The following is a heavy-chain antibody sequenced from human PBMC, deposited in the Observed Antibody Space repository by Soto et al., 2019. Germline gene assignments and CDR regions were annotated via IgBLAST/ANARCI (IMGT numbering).Heavy chain of an antibody. J-gene: IGHJ5*02. V-gene: IGHV1-3*01. CDR2: INPGNGNT. Sequence: ASVKVSCKASGYTFTSYGINWVRQAPGRGLEWMGWINPGNGNTKYSQQFQGRVIIDRDTSASTAYMELSSLRSEDTAVYYCARGGYFDSSNYHASCGLGTLVTVSS. D-gene: IGHD3-22*01. CDR1: GYTFTSYG. CDR3: ARGGYFDSSNYHAS.